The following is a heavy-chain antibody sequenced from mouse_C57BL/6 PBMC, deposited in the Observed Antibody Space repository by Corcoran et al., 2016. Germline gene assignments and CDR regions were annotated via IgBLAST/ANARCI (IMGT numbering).Heavy chain of an antibody. CDR1: GYTFTDYY. V-gene: IGHV1-26*01. J-gene: IGHJ3*01. CDR2: INHNNGGT. D-gene: IGHD1-1*01. Sequence: EVQLQQSGPELVKPGASVKIACKASGYTFTDYYMNWVKQSHGKSLEWIGDINHNNGGTSYNQKFKGKATLTVDKSSSTAYIELRSLTSEESAVYYCARGGDYYGSSSAWFAYWGQGTLVTVSA. CDR3: ARGGDYYGSSSAWFAY.